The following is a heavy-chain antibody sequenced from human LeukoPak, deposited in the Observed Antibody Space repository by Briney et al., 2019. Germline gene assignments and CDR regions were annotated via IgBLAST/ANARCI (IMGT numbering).Heavy chain of an antibody. CDR2: ISYDGSNK. Sequence: GGSLRLSCAASGFTFSSYGMHWVRQAPGKGLEWVAVISYDGSNKYYADSVKGRFTISRDNSKNTLYLQMNSLRAEDTAVYYCAKNGVYYDSSGYYRASYGMDVWGQGTTVTVSS. CDR1: GFTFSSYG. D-gene: IGHD3-22*01. J-gene: IGHJ6*02. V-gene: IGHV3-30*18. CDR3: AKNGVYYDSSGYYRASYGMDV.